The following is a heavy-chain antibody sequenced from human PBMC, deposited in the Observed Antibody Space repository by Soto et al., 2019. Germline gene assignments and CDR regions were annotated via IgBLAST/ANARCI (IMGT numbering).Heavy chain of an antibody. J-gene: IGHJ4*02. CDR2: INHSGST. V-gene: IGHV4-34*01. CDR1: GGSFSGYY. CDR3: ARDYYDSSGRPTIDY. D-gene: IGHD3-22*01. Sequence: QVQLQQWGAGLLKPSETLSLTCAVYGGSFSGYYWSWIRQPPGKGLEWIGEINHSGSTNYNPSLKSRVTISVDTSKNQFSLKLSSVTAADTAVYYCARDYYDSSGRPTIDYWGQGTLVTVSP.